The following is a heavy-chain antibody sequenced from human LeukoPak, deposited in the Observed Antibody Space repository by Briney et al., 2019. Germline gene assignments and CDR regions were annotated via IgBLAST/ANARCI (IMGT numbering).Heavy chain of an antibody. V-gene: IGHV5-51*01. CDR3: ARRSSSWDRYDN. CDR1: GFSFTSYW. D-gene: IGHD6-13*01. J-gene: IGHJ4*02. Sequence: GESLKISCKGSGFSFTSYWIGRVRQMPGKGLEWMGIIYPGDSDTKYSPSFQGQVTISADKSISTAYLQWSSLKASDTAMYYCARRSSSWDRYDNWGQGTLVTVSS. CDR2: IYPGDSDT.